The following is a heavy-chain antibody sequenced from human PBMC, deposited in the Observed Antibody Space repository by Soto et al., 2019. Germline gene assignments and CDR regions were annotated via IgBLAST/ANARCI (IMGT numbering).Heavy chain of an antibody. V-gene: IGHV1-3*01. J-gene: IGHJ6*02. D-gene: IGHD2-2*01. CDR2: INAGNGNT. CDR3: ARAQYQLPPRSYYCYGMDV. Sequence: QVQLVQSGAEVKKPGASVKVSCKASGYTFTSYAMHWVRQAPGQRLEWMGWINAGNGNTKYSQKFQGRVTITRDTPASTAYMELSSLRSEDTAVYYCARAQYQLPPRSYYCYGMDVWGQGTTVTVSS. CDR1: GYTFTSYA.